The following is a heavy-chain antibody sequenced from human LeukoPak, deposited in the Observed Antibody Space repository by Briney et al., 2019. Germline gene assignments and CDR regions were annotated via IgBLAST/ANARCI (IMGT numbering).Heavy chain of an antibody. CDR1: GFTFSSYD. CDR3: ARGSDYGDYFDY. D-gene: IGHD3-16*01. Sequence: PGGSLRLSCAASGFTFSSYDMHWVRQATGKGLEWVSAIGTAGDTYYPGSVKGRFTISRENAKNSLYLQMNSLRAGDTAVYYCARGSDYGDYFDYWGQGTLVTVSS. J-gene: IGHJ4*02. CDR2: IGTAGDT. V-gene: IGHV3-13*01.